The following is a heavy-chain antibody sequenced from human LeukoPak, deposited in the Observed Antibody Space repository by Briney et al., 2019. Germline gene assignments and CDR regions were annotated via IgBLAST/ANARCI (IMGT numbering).Heavy chain of an antibody. V-gene: IGHV3-23*01. Sequence: GGSLRLSCAASGFTFSSYAMSWVRQAPGEGLEWVSAISGSGGSTYYADSVKGRFTISRDNSKNTLYLQMNSLRAEDTAVYYCAKARGSSWAFNYFDYWGQGTLVTVSS. CDR2: ISGSGGST. CDR3: AKARGSSWAFNYFDY. CDR1: GFTFSSYA. J-gene: IGHJ4*02. D-gene: IGHD6-13*01.